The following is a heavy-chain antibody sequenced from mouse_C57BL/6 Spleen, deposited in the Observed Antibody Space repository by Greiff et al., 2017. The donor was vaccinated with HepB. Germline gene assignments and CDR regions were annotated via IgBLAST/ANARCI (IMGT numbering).Heavy chain of an antibody. J-gene: IGHJ1*03. Sequence: EVKLVESGEGLVKPGGSLKLSCAASGFTFSSYAMSWVRQTPEKRLEWVAYISSGGDYIYYADTVTGRFTISRDNARNTLYLQMSSLKSEDTAMYYCTRDGDWYFDVWGTGTTVTVSS. V-gene: IGHV5-9-1*02. CDR1: GFTFSSYA. CDR2: ISSGGDYI. D-gene: IGHD2-3*01. CDR3: TRDGDWYFDV.